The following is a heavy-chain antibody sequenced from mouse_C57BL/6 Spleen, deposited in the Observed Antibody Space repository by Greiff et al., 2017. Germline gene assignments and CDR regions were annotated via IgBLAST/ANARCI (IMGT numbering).Heavy chain of an antibody. Sequence: QVQLQQSGAELARPGASVKLSCKASGYTFTSYGISWVKQRTGQGLEWIGEIYPRSGNTYYNEKFKGKATLTADKSSSTAYMELRSLTSEDSAVYFCARGEIYYGYDVGYFDVWGTGTTVTVSS. CDR1: GYTFTSYG. CDR3: ARGEIYYGYDVGYFDV. J-gene: IGHJ1*03. V-gene: IGHV1-81*01. D-gene: IGHD2-2*01. CDR2: IYPRSGNT.